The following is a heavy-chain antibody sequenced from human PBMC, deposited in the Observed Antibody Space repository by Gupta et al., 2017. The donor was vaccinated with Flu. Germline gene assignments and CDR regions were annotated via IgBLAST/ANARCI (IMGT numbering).Heavy chain of an antibody. Sequence: EWVGFVRSKAYGGTADYAASVNGRFTISRDDSKSIAYLQMNSLKTEDTAVYYCSRAGIYCGSTSCYGGWFDPWGQGTLVTVSS. D-gene: IGHD2-2*01. CDR3: SRAGIYCGSTSCYGGWFDP. CDR2: VRSKAYGGTA. J-gene: IGHJ5*02. V-gene: IGHV3-49*02.